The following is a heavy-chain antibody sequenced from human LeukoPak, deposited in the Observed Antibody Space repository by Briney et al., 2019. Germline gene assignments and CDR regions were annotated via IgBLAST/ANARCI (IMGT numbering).Heavy chain of an antibody. CDR3: ARVSDYDFWSGYRSYWYFDL. D-gene: IGHD3-3*01. CDR1: GGSISSSSYY. J-gene: IGHJ2*01. V-gene: IGHV4-39*01. CDR2: IYYSGST. Sequence: SETLSLTCSVSGGSISSSSYYWGWIRQPPGKGLEWIGSIYYSGSTYYNPSLKSRVTISVDTSKNQFSLKLSSVTAADTAVYYCARVSDYDFWSGYRSYWYFDLWGRGTLVTVSS.